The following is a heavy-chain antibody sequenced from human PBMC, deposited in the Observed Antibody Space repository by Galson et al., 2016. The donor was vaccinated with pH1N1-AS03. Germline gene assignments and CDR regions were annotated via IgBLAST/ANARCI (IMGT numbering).Heavy chain of an antibody. CDR2: ISAHTQNT. CDR1: GYTFSTYG. CDR3: ARDRWTTDWYFDL. J-gene: IGHJ2*01. V-gene: IGHV1-18*01. Sequence: SVKVSCKASGYTFSTYGISWVRQAPGQGLEWMGWISAHTQNTNYAQNLQGRVTITRDTSANTAYMELRGLRSEDTAVYFCARDRWTTDWYFDLWGRGTLVTVSS. D-gene: IGHD3/OR15-3a*01.